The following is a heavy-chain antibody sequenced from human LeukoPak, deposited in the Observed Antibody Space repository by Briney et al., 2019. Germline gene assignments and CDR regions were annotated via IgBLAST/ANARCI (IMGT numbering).Heavy chain of an antibody. D-gene: IGHD1-26*01. CDR2: ISSSSSYI. J-gene: IGHJ4*02. Sequence: GGSLRLSCAASGFTFSSYSMNWVRQAPGKGLEWVSSISSSSSYIYYADSVKGRFTISRDSAKNSLYLQMNSLRAEDTAVYYCARFYELGPEWDSLGFDYWGQGTLVTVSS. CDR1: GFTFSSYS. V-gene: IGHV3-21*01. CDR3: ARFYELGPEWDSLGFDY.